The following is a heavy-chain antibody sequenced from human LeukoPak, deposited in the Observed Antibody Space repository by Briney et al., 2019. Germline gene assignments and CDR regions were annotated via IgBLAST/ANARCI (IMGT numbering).Heavy chain of an antibody. CDR2: ISGSGGST. V-gene: IGHV3-23*01. J-gene: IGHJ4*02. D-gene: IGHD6-13*01. CDR3: ATYSSSWYCFDY. Sequence: PGGSLRLSCAASGFTFSSYAMSWVRQAPGKGLEWVSVISGSGGSTYYADSVKGRFTISRDNSKNTLYLQMNSLRAEDTAVYYCATYSSSWYCFDYWGQGTLVTVSS. CDR1: GFTFSSYA.